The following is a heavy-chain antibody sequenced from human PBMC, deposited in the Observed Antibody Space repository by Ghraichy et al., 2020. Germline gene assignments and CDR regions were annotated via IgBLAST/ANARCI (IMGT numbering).Heavy chain of an antibody. J-gene: IGHJ6*02. CDR2: IYYSGST. CDR1: GGSISSGGYY. CDR3: ASLRRWAAARNYYYGMDV. Sequence: SETLSLTCTVSGGSISSGGYYWSWIRQHPGKGLEWIGYIYYSGSTYYNPSLKSRVTISVDTSKNQFSLKLSSVTAADTAVYYCASLRRWAAARNYYYGMDVWGQGTTVTVSS. D-gene: IGHD6-13*01. V-gene: IGHV4-31*03.